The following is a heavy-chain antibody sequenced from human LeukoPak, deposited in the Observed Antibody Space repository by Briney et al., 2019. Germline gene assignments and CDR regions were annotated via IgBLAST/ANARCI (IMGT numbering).Heavy chain of an antibody. CDR2: INSEARST. V-gene: IGHV3-74*01. CDR1: GFTFSSYW. CDR3: PSGTQYSGDDYHYFDL. J-gene: IGHJ4*02. D-gene: IGHD5-12*01. Sequence: GGSLRLSCAASGFTFSSYWMHWVRQAPGEGLGWVSRINSEARSTIYPDSVKGRLTISRDNDKNTLYLQMNSLRAEDTAVYYCPSGTQYSGDDYHYFDLRRQATLPSVSS.